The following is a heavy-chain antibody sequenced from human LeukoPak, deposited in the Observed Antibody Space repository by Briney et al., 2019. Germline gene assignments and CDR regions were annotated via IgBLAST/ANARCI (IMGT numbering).Heavy chain of an antibody. V-gene: IGHV3-53*01. J-gene: IGHJ6*02. CDR3: ARDLAVAGHYYYGMDV. Sequence: GGSLRPSCAASGFTVSSNYMSWVRQAPRKGLEWVSVIYSGGSTYYADSVKGRFTISRDNSKNTLYLQMNSLRAEDTAVYYCARDLAVAGHYYYGMDVWGQGTTVTVSS. CDR1: GFTVSSNY. D-gene: IGHD6-19*01. CDR2: IYSGGST.